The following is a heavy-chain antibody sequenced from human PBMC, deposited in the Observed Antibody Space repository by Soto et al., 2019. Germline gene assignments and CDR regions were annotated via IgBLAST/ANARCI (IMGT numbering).Heavy chain of an antibody. CDR2: VHYTGST. V-gene: IGHV4-59*11. Sequence: PSETLSLTCTVSGGSISSHYWSWIRQPPGKGLEWIGYVHYTGSTTYNSPLKSRVTTSIDTSKNQFSLNLTSVTAADTAVYYCARGPNVRTFDYWGQGTLVTVSS. CDR1: GGSISSHY. CDR3: ARGPNVRTFDY. D-gene: IGHD3-10*01. J-gene: IGHJ4*02.